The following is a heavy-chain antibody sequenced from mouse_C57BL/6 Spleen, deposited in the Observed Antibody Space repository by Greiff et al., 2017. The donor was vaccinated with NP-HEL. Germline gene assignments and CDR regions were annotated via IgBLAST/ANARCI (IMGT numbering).Heavy chain of an antibody. D-gene: IGHD2-14*01. V-gene: IGHV1-52*01. J-gene: IGHJ4*01. CDR3: ARSGVLQAMDY. Sequence: QVQLQQPGAELVRPGSSVKLSCKASGYTFTSYWMHWVKQRPIQGLEWIGNIDPSDSETHYNQKFKDKATLTVDKSSSTAYMQLSSLTSEDSAVYYCARSGVLQAMDYWGQGTSVTVSS. CDR1: GYTFTSYW. CDR2: IDPSDSET.